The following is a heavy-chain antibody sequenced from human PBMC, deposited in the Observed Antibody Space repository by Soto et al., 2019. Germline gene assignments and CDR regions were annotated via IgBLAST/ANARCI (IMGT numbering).Heavy chain of an antibody. CDR1: GGTTSSYT. J-gene: IGHJ4*02. D-gene: IGHD1-1*01. Sequence: QVQLVQSGAEVERPGSSVKVSCKTSGGTTSSYTIGWVRQAPGQGLEWMGNIVPMINKIDYAQKFQGRVTITADKSTRTVYMERNSLRSEDTAGYFCARRTGNWNPLADWGQGTLVTVSS. V-gene: IGHV1-69*02. CDR3: ARRTGNWNPLAD. CDR2: IVPMINKI.